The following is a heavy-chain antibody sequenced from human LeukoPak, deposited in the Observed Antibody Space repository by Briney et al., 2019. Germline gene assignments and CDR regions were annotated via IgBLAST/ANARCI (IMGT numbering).Heavy chain of an antibody. V-gene: IGHV3-23*01. CDR3: ARDYHDSSGYYYDY. J-gene: IGHJ4*02. CDR2: ISATADRT. D-gene: IGHD3-22*01. CDR1: GFTFSGYT. Sequence: ASLRLSCAASGFTFSGYTMSWVRQAPEKGLEWVSAISATADRTYYAESVKGRFTISRDNSRNTLYLQLNSLRAEDTALYYCARDYHDSSGYYYDYWGLGTPVTVSS.